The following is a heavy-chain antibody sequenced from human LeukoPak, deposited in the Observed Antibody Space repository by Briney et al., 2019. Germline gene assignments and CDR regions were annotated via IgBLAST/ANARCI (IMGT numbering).Heavy chain of an antibody. CDR1: GFPFSSYA. CDR3: ARGGSSFDDAFDI. CDR2: ISYDGSNK. D-gene: IGHD6-6*01. J-gene: IGHJ3*02. Sequence: ALLLSCAASGFPFSSYALHGARPAPGTGLEWVAFISYDGSNKYYADSVKGRFTISRDNSKNTLYLQMNSLRAEDTAVYYCARGGSSFDDAFDIWGQGTMVTVSS. V-gene: IGHV3-30*04.